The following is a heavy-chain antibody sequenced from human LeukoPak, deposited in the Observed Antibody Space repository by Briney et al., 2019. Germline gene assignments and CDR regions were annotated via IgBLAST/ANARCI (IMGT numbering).Heavy chain of an antibody. CDR2: ISGSVGST. CDR1: GFTFSSYT. V-gene: IGHV3-23*01. J-gene: IGHJ4*02. CDR3: AKDYPLDY. Sequence: GGSLRLSCAASGFTFSSYTMHWVRQAPGKGLEWVSSISGSVGSTYYADSVKGRFTISRDNSKNTLYLQMNTLRAEDTAVYYCAKDYPLDYWGQGALVTVSS.